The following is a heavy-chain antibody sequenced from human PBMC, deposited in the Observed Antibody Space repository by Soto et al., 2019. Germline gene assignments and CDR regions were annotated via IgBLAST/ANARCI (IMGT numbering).Heavy chain of an antibody. CDR2: IHPDGGHT. V-gene: IGHV1-46*01. Sequence: GASVKVSCKASGYTFTNYYVQWVRQAPGQGLEWMGVIHPDGGHTTYSQTFQDRVTMIRDTFTSTIYMELSSLRSEDTAVYYCARGDNDYWGQGTLVTVSS. J-gene: IGHJ4*02. CDR3: ARGDNDY. CDR1: GYTFTNYY.